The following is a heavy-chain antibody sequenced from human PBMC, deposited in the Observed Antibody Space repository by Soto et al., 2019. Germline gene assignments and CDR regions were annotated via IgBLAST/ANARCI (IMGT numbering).Heavy chain of an antibody. CDR2: IIPIFGTA. D-gene: IGHD5-12*01. CDR3: ARPRRDGYTHRTPFDY. CDR1: GGTFSSYA. J-gene: IGHJ4*02. Sequence: QVQLVQSGAEVKKPGSSVKVSCKASGGTFSSYAISWVRQAPGQGLEWMGGIIPIFGTANDSQKFQGRVTITADESTRTAYMALSSLRSQDTAVYYCARPRRDGYTHRTPFDYWGQGTLVTVSS. V-gene: IGHV1-69*01.